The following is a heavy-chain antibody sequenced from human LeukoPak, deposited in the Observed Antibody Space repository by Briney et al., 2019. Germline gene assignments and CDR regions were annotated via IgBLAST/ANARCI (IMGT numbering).Heavy chain of an antibody. J-gene: IGHJ4*02. CDR2: IYSGGST. V-gene: IGHV3-53*01. D-gene: IGHD3-10*01. CDR1: GFTVSSNY. CDR3: AREIWFGGEYGPYYFDY. Sequence: GGSLRLSCAASGFTVSSNYMSWVRQAPGKGLEWVSVIYSGGSTYYADSVKGRFTISRDNSKNTLYLQMNSLRAEDTAVYYCAREIWFGGEYGPYYFDYWGQGTLVTVSS.